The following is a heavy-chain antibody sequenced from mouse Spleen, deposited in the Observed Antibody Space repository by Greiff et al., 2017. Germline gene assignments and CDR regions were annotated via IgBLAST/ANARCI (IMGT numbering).Heavy chain of an antibody. CDR3: ARDSSAWFAY. D-gene: IGHD3-1*01. CDR2: ISSGGSYT. J-gene: IGHJ3*01. CDR1: GFTFTSYA. V-gene: IGHV5-9-4*01. Sequence: VQLQQSGAGLVKPGGSLKLSCAASGFTFTSYAMSWVRQSPGQGLEWVAEISSGGSYTYYPDTVTGRFTISRDNAKNTLYLEMSSLRSEDTAMYYCARDSSAWFAYWGQGTLVTVSA.